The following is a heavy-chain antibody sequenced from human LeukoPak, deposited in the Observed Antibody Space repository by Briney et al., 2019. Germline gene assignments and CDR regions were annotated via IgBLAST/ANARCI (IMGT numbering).Heavy chain of an antibody. Sequence: GGSLRLSCAASGFTFDDYAMHWVRQAPGKGLEWVSGISWNSGSIGYADSVKGRSTISRDNAKNSLYLQMNSLRAEDTALYYCAKEGSWSDPIYWGQGTLVTVSS. J-gene: IGHJ4*02. D-gene: IGHD6-13*01. CDR1: GFTFDDYA. CDR2: ISWNSGSI. V-gene: IGHV3-9*01. CDR3: AKEGSWSDPIY.